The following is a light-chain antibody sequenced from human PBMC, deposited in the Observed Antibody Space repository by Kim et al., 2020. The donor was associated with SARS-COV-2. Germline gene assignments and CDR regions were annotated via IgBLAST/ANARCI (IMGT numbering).Light chain of an antibody. J-gene: IGKJ5*01. CDR2: GAT. Sequence: IQLTQSPSSLSASVGDRVTITCRASQGIGGRLAWYQQKPGKAPNLLIYGATTLQSGVPSRFSGSGSGADFALTISSLQPEDFATYYCQQLITYPITFGQGHDWRL. CDR3: QQLITYPIT. CDR1: QGIGGR. V-gene: IGKV1-9*01.